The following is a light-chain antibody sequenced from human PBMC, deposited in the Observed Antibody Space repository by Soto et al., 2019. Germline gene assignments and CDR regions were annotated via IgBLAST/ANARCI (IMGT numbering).Light chain of an antibody. CDR1: QSVKSN. Sequence: EIKMTQSPATLSVSPGERATLSCRASQSVKSNLAWYQQKPGQAPRLLIYGASTRATGIPARFSGTGSGTEFTLTISSLQSEDFAVYYCQHYNHWLWTFGQGTKVDIK. J-gene: IGKJ1*01. V-gene: IGKV3-15*01. CDR2: GAS. CDR3: QHYNHWLWT.